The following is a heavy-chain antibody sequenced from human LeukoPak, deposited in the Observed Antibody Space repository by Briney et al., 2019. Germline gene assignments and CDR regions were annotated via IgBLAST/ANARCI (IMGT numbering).Heavy chain of an antibody. V-gene: IGHV4-38-2*02. CDR3: ARNGLLRFLEPQDY. D-gene: IGHD3-3*01. Sequence: SETLSLTCTVSGYFISSGYYWGWIRQPPGKGLEWIASIYHSGCTYYNPPLKSRVTISVDTSKNQFSLRLSSVTAADTAVYYCARNGLLRFLEPQDYWGQGTLVTVSS. J-gene: IGHJ4*02. CDR2: IYHSGCT. CDR1: GYFISSGYY.